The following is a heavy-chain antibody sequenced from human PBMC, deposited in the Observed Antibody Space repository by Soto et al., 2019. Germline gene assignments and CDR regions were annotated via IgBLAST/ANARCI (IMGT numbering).Heavy chain of an antibody. CDR3: ARDRNYVDY. Sequence: GGSLRLSCAVSGFSVSSKYMSWVRQPAGKGLEWVSVIYAGSITFYADSVKGRFTISGDNAKNSLYLQMNSLRAEDTAVYYCARDRNYVDYWGQGTLVTVSS. V-gene: IGHV3-53*01. CDR2: IYAGSIT. J-gene: IGHJ4*02. CDR1: GFSVSSKY.